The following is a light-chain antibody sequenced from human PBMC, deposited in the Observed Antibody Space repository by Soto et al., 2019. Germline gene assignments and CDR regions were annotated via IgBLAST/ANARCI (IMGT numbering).Light chain of an antibody. CDR1: QNIYGW. J-gene: IGKJ1*01. CDR2: DAS. V-gene: IGKV1-5*01. CDR3: QQYNSCPWT. Sequence: DIQMTQSPSTLSASVGDRVTITCRATQNIYGWLAWYQQKSGKAPKLLIYDASSLQSGVPSRFSGSRSGTEFTITISSLQPDDFATYYCQQYNSCPWTFGQGTKVEV.